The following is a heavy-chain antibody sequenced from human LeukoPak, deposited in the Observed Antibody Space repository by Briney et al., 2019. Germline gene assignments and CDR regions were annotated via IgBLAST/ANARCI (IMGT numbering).Heavy chain of an antibody. CDR3: ARMYYYDSSGYLN. V-gene: IGHV1-2*02. Sequence: ASVKVSCKASGYAFTGYYMHWVRQAPGQGLEWMGWINPNSGGTNYAQKVQGRVTMTRDTSISTAYMELSRLISDDTAVYYCARMYYYDSSGYLNWGQGTLVTVSS. CDR2: INPNSGGT. J-gene: IGHJ4*02. CDR1: GYAFTGYY. D-gene: IGHD3-22*01.